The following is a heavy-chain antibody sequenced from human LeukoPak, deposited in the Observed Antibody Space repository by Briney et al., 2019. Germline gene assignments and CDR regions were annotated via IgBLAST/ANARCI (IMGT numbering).Heavy chain of an antibody. CDR1: GFSFINYG. V-gene: IGHV3-33*01. J-gene: IGHJ4*02. Sequence: GGLLLSCAVAGFSFINYGMHWVRRAPGKGLEGLALSRYDGHTKFNADSVKVRFTVSRDNSKNTLYLQMDNLRDEDTAVYYCAREWGRIAVAGGPGYWGQGTLVTVSS. CDR2: SRYDGHTK. D-gene: IGHD6-19*01. CDR3: AREWGRIAVAGGPGY.